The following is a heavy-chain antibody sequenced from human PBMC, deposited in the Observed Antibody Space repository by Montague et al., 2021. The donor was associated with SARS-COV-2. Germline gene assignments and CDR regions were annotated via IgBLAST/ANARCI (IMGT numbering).Heavy chain of an antibody. J-gene: IGHJ4*02. CDR2: ISYDARNT. Sequence: SLRLSCAASGFTFSNYPMHRVRQAPGRGLEWVAVISYDARNTFHADSVKGRFTISRDNSRDTLYLQMHSLRPEDTAVYYCARDWIRGIPDYFDYWGQGTLVTVSS. CDR3: ARDWIRGIPDYFDY. V-gene: IGHV3-30*04. CDR1: GFTFSNYP. D-gene: IGHD2-2*03.